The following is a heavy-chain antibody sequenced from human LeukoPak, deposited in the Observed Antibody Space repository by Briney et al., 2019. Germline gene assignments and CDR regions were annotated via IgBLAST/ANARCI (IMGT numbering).Heavy chain of an antibody. V-gene: IGHV1-2*02. D-gene: IGHD2-2*01. CDR3: ARDIGYCSSTSCQTDY. J-gene: IGHJ4*02. CDR1: GYTFTGYY. CDR2: INPNSGGT. Sequence: GASVKVSCKASGYTFTGYYMHWVRQAPGQGLEWMGWINPNSGGTNYAQKFQGRVTMTRDTSISTAYMELSRLRSDDTAVYYCARDIGYCSSTSCQTDYWGQGNLATVSS.